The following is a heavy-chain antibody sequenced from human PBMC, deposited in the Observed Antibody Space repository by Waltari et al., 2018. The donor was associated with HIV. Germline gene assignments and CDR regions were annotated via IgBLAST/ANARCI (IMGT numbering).Heavy chain of an antibody. CDR2: MSYSGST. D-gene: IGHD4-4*01. V-gene: IGHV4-39*01. CDR3: ARSFSGYSNYFDP. CDR1: GGSMTSSSYY. J-gene: IGHJ5*02. Sequence: QLQLQESGPGLVKSSETLSLTCTVSGGSMTSSSYYWGWIRQPPGKGLEWIGSMSYSGSTYNNASLRSRLTISVDTSKNQFSLKLTSVTAADTAMYYCARSFSGYSNYFDPWGQEPWSPSPQ.